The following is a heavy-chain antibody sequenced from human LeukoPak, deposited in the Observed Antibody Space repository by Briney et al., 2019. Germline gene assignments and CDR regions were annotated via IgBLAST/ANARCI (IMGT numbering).Heavy chain of an antibody. Sequence: PGGSLRLSCAASGFTFRSYGMHWVRQAPGKGLEWVACIRYDGSDKYYADSVKGRFTISRDNSKNTLYLQLNSLRVEDTAVYYCAKHRVTYCGGTSRSFDCWGQGTLVTVSS. CDR1: GFTFRSYG. D-gene: IGHD2-21*01. J-gene: IGHJ4*02. CDR2: IRYDGSDK. CDR3: AKHRVTYCGGTSRSFDC. V-gene: IGHV3-30*02.